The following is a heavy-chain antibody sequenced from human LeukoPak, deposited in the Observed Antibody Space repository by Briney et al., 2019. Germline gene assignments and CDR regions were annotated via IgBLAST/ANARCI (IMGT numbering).Heavy chain of an antibody. V-gene: IGHV4-38-2*02. J-gene: IGHJ4*02. CDR3: VRCTAVADKGGDFDH. CDR2: MYHSGNT. CDR1: GYSISSGYY. D-gene: IGHD6-19*01. Sequence: PSETLSLTCSVSGYSISSGYYWGWIRQPPGKGLEWIASMYHSGNTYYNPSLKSRITISVDTSKNRFSLKLNSVTAADTAVYYCVRCTAVADKGGDFDHWGPGTLVTVSS.